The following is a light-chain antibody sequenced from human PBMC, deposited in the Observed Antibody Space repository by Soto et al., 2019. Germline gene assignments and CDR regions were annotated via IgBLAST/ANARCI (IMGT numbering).Light chain of an antibody. CDR1: SGSIASNY. J-gene: IGLJ2*01. Sequence: NFMLTQPHSVSESPGKTVTISCTGSSGSIASNYVQWYQQRPGSAPTTVIYEDDQRPSGVPDRFSGSIDSSSNSASLTISGLQTEDEADYYCQSYDSVSRWVFGGGTKLTVL. V-gene: IGLV6-57*02. CDR2: EDD. CDR3: QSYDSVSRWV.